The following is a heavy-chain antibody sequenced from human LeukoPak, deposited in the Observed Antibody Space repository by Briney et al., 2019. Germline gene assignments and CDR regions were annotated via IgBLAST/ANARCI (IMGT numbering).Heavy chain of an antibody. J-gene: IGHJ4*02. D-gene: IGHD5-18*01. CDR3: VRSRGYSYGYSYYFDY. CDR1: GYTFTNYW. Sequence: GESLKISCKASGYTFTNYWIGWVRQMPGKGLEWMGLIYPGDSDTRYSPSFQGQVTISADKSISTAYVQWSSLKASDTAMYYCVRSRGYSYGYSYYFDYWGQGTLVTVSS. CDR2: IYPGDSDT. V-gene: IGHV5-51*01.